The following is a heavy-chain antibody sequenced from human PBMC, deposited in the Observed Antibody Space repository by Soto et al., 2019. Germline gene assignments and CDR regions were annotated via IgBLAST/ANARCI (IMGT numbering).Heavy chain of an antibody. CDR3: ARDSLRYSGYDFFCPMDV. CDR2: IWYDGSNK. V-gene: IGHV3-33*01. J-gene: IGHJ6*02. D-gene: IGHD5-12*01. Sequence: QVQLVESGGGVVQPGRSLRLSCAASGFTFSSYGMHWVRQAPGKGLEWVAVIWYDGSNKYYADSVKGRFTISRDNSKNTLYLQMNSLRAEDTAVYYCARDSLRYSGYDFFCPMDVWGQGTTVTVSS. CDR1: GFTFSSYG.